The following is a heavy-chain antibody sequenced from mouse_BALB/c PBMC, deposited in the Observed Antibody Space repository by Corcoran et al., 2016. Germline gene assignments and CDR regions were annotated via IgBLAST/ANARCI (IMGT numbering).Heavy chain of an antibody. CDR3: TRWYDGTMDY. CDR2: INTNTGEP. V-gene: IGHV9-3*02. CDR1: GYTFTSYG. D-gene: IGHD2-14*01. J-gene: IGHJ4*01. Sequence: QIQLVQSGPELKKPGETVKISCKASGYTFTSYGMNWVKQAPGKGLKWMGWINTNTGEPTYVAEFKGRFAFSLETSARTAYLQINNLKNEDTATYVCTRWYDGTMDYWGQGTSGTVAS.